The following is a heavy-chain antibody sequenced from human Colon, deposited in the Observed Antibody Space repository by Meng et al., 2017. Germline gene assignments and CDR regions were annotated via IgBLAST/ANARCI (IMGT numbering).Heavy chain of an antibody. CDR3: ASVRVDYFDY. V-gene: IGHV4-39*01. D-gene: IGHD2-15*01. Sequence: QLQLQESGPGLVKPSETLSLTCTVPGGSISSSSYYWGWIRQPPGKGLEWIGSIYYSGSTYYNPSLKSRVTISVDTSKNQFSLRLSSVTAADTAVYYCASVRVDYFDYWGQGTLVTVSS. J-gene: IGHJ4*02. CDR1: GGSISSSSYY. CDR2: IYYSGST.